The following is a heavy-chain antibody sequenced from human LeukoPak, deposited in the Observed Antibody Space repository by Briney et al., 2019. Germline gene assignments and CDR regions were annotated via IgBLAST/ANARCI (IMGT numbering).Heavy chain of an antibody. CDR3: ARDPDRSGWYYFDY. D-gene: IGHD6-19*01. Sequence: PSETLSLTCTVSGGSISAYYWNWIRQSPGKGLEWIGYIYHTGSTKHNPSLKSRVTISVDTSKNQFSLKLSSVTAADTAVYYCARDPDRSGWYYFDYWGQGTLVTVSS. CDR2: IYHTGST. J-gene: IGHJ4*02. CDR1: GGSISAYY. V-gene: IGHV4-59*12.